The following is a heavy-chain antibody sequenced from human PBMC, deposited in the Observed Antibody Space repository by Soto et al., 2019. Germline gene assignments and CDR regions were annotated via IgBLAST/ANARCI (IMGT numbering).Heavy chain of an antibody. CDR2: ISAYNGNT. D-gene: IGHD5-12*01. CDR3: ARDHKGAGYVPYYGMDV. V-gene: IGHV1-18*01. CDR1: GYTFTSYG. J-gene: IGHJ6*02. Sequence: QVQLVQSGAEVKKPGASVKVSCKASGYTFTSYGISWVRQAPGQGLEWMGWISAYNGNTNYAQKLQGRVTMTTDTSTSTAYMERRSLRSDDTAVYYCARDHKGAGYVPYYGMDVWGQGTTVTVSS.